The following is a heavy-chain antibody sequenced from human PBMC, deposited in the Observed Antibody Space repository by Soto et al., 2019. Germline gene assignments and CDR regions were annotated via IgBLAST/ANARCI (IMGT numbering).Heavy chain of an antibody. CDR3: ARGQGGCSGCSCYPPDAFDL. Sequence: QVQLQQWGAGLLKPSETLSLTCAVYGGSFSGYYWSWIRQPPGKGLEWIGEINHSGSTNYNPSLKSRGTISVDTSKNQFSRELSSVTAADAAVYYCARGQGGCSGCSCYPPDAFDLWGQGTMVTVSS. J-gene: IGHJ3*01. V-gene: IGHV4-34*01. CDR2: INHSGST. D-gene: IGHD2-15*01. CDR1: GGSFSGYY.